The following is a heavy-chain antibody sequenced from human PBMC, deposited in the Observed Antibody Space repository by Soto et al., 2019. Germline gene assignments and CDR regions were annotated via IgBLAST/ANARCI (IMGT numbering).Heavy chain of an antibody. D-gene: IGHD5-12*01. J-gene: IGHJ4*02. CDR3: ARGGRDGYNKDPYFDY. Sequence: PSETLSLTCTVSGGSISSGDYYWSWIRQPPGKGLEWIGYIYYSGSTYYNPSLKSRVTISVDTSKNQFSLKLSSVTAADTAVYYCARGGRDGYNKDPYFDYWGQGTLVTVS. V-gene: IGHV4-30-4*01. CDR1: GGSISSGDYY. CDR2: IYYSGST.